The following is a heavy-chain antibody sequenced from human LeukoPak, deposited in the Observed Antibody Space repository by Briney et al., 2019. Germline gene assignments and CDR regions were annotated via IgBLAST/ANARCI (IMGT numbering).Heavy chain of an antibody. D-gene: IGHD3-10*01. Sequence: GGSLRLSCAASGFTVGSNCMSWVRQAPGKGLEWVSIIYSGGSTYYADSVKGRFTISRDNSKNNLYLQMNSLRAEDTAVYYCARLNMVRGLDYWGQGTLVTVSS. J-gene: IGHJ4*02. V-gene: IGHV3-53*01. CDR3: ARLNMVRGLDY. CDR1: GFTVGSNC. CDR2: IYSGGST.